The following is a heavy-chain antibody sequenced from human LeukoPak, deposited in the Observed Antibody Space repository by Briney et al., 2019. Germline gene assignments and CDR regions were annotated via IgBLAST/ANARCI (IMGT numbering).Heavy chain of an antibody. D-gene: IGHD6-19*01. Sequence: ASVEVSCKASGYTFTSYGISWVRQAPGQGLEWMGWISAYNGNTNYAQKLQGRVTMTTDTSTSTAYMELRSLRSDDTAVYYCARDHLVAGDFDYWGQGTLVTVSS. J-gene: IGHJ4*02. CDR1: GYTFTSYG. CDR3: ARDHLVAGDFDY. CDR2: ISAYNGNT. V-gene: IGHV1-18*04.